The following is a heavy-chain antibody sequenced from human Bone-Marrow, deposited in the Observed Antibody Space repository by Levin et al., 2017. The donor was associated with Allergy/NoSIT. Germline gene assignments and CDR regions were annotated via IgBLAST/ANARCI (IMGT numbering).Heavy chain of an antibody. CDR3: ARGRPLGYCTNGVCYTGGYSYGFDY. CDR2: MNPNSGNT. J-gene: IGHJ4*02. D-gene: IGHD2-8*01. CDR1: GYTFTSYD. Sequence: ASVKVSCKASGYTFTSYDINWVRQATGQGLEWMGWMNPNSGNTGYAQKFQGRVTMTRNTSISTAYMELSSLRSEDTAVYYCARGRPLGYCTNGVCYTGGYSYGFDYWGQGTLVTVSS. V-gene: IGHV1-8*01.